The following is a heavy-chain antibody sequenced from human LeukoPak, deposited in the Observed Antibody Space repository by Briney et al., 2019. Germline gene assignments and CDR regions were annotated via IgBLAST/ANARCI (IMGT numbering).Heavy chain of an antibody. CDR1: GFTVSSNY. V-gene: IGHV3-53*01. D-gene: IGHD6-13*01. CDR3: ARARYSSSWYGDAFDI. Sequence: GGSLRLSCAASGFTVSSNYMSWVRQAPGKGLEWVSVIYSGGSTYYADSVKGRFTISRDNSKNTLYLQMNSLRAEDTAVYYCARARYSSSWYGDAFDIWGQGTMVTVSS. J-gene: IGHJ3*02. CDR2: IYSGGST.